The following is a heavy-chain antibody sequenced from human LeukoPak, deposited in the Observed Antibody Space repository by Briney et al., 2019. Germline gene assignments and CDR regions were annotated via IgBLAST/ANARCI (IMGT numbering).Heavy chain of an antibody. CDR3: ARTVGATVWFDP. V-gene: IGHV5-10-1*01. Sequence: GESLKISCKGSGYSFTSYWISWVRQMPGKGLEWMGRIDPSDSYTNYSPSFQGHVTISADKSISTAYLQWSSLKASDTAMYYCARTVGATVWFDPWGQGTPVTVSS. CDR1: GYSFTSYW. J-gene: IGHJ5*02. D-gene: IGHD1-26*01. CDR2: IDPSDSYT.